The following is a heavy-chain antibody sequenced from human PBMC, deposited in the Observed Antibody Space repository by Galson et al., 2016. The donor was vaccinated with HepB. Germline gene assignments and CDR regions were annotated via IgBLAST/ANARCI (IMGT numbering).Heavy chain of an antibody. CDR3: ARGAAAVTGIVDY. CDR2: IKQDGSEE. J-gene: IGHJ4*02. V-gene: IGHV3-7*01. CDR1: GFTFSTYA. Sequence: SLRLSCAASGFTFSTYAMHWVRQAPGKGLEWVANIKQDGSEEYYVDSVKGRFTISRDNAKNSLYLQMTSLRAEDTAVYYCARGAAAVTGIVDYWGQGTLVTVSS. D-gene: IGHD6-25*01.